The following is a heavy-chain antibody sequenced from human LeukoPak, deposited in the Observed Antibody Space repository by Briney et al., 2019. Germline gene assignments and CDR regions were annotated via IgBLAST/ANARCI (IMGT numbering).Heavy chain of an antibody. CDR3: ATVSGGTMVRGVISGLVDY. CDR1: GYTFTDYY. CDR2: VDPEDGET. J-gene: IGHJ4*02. V-gene: IGHV1-69-2*01. D-gene: IGHD3-10*01. Sequence: GASVKVSCKASGYTFTDYYMHWVQQAPGKGLEWMGRVDPEDGETIYAEKFQGRVTITADTSTDTAYMELSSPRSEDTAVYYCATVSGGTMVRGVISGLVDYWGQGTLVTVSS.